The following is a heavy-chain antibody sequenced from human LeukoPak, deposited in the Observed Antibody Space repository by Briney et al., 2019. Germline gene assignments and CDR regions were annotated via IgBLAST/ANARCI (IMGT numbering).Heavy chain of an antibody. CDR2: ISGSSGSTI. CDR3: ARDRRYSSAWYGAFDI. Sequence: GGSLRLSCAASGFTFSSYAMSWVRQAPGKGLEWVSAISGSSGSTIYYADSVKGRFTISRDNAKNSLYLQMNSLRAEDTAVFYCARDRRYSSAWYGAFDIWGQGTMVTVSS. J-gene: IGHJ3*02. D-gene: IGHD6-19*01. V-gene: IGHV3-23*01. CDR1: GFTFSSYA.